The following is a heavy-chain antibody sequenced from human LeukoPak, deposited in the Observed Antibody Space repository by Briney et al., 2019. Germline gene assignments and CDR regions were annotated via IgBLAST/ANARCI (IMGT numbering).Heavy chain of an antibody. V-gene: IGHV3-21*04. Sequence: GGSLRLSCAASGFTFSSYSMNWVRQAPGKGLEWVSSISSSSSYIYYADSVKGRFTISRDNAKNSLYLQMNSLRAEDTAVYYCARDLGGYCSSTSCNAFDYWGQGTLVTVSS. CDR1: GFTFSSYS. J-gene: IGHJ4*02. CDR2: ISSSSSYI. CDR3: ARDLGGYCSSTSCNAFDY. D-gene: IGHD2-2*01.